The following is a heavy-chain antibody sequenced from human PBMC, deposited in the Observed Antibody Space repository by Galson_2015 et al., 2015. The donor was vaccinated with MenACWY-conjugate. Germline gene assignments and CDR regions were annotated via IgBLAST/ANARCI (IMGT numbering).Heavy chain of an antibody. V-gene: IGHV5-51*03. CDR3: ARPGTTWGSFDI. D-gene: IGHD1-7*01. CDR1: GYRFTTYW. CDR2: IYPDDSDT. Sequence: QSGAEVKKPGESLKISCQASGYRFTTYWIAWVRQMPGRGLEWMGIIYPDDSDTRYNPSFQGQVTISADRSTTTAYLQWSSLKASDTAMYYCARPGTTWGSFDIWGQGTMVTVSS. J-gene: IGHJ3*02.